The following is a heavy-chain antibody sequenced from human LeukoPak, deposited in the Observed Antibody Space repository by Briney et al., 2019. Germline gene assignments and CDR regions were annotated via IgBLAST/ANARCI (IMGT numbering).Heavy chain of an antibody. CDR3: ARGYYDSSGYIPPYYYGMDV. D-gene: IGHD3-22*01. Sequence: KTSETLSLTCTVSGGSIRSSYYYWGWIRQHPGKGLEWIGYIYYSGSTYYNPSLKSRVTISVDTSKNQFSLKLSSVTAADTAVYYCARGYYDSSGYIPPYYYGMDVWGQGTTVTVSS. V-gene: IGHV4-31*03. CDR2: IYYSGST. J-gene: IGHJ6*02. CDR1: GGSIRSSYYY.